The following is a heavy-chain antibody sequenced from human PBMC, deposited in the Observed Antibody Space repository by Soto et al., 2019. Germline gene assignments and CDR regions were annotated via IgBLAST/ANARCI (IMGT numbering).Heavy chain of an antibody. CDR3: SLNYDLLTGYSS. D-gene: IGHD3-9*01. CDR2: IIPICGTA. Sequence: QVQLVQSGAEVKKPGSSVKVSCKASGGTFSSYAISWVRQAPGQGLEWMGGIIPICGTANYAQKFQGRVTITADKSTSTAYMELSSLRSEDTAVYYCSLNYDLLTGYSSWGQGTLVTVSS. CDR1: GGTFSSYA. J-gene: IGHJ4*02. V-gene: IGHV1-69*06.